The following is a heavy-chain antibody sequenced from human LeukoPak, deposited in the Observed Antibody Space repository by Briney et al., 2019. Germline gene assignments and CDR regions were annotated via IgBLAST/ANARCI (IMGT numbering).Heavy chain of an antibody. D-gene: IGHD1-14*01. CDR2: IYYSGST. J-gene: IGHJ3*02. CDR3: ARRNRPRKDAFDI. Sequence: SETLSLTCTVSGGSISNYYWSWIRQPPGKGLEWIGYIYYSGSTKYNPSLKSRVTISVDTSKNQFSLKLSSVTAADTAVYYCARRNRPRKDAFDIWGQGTMVTVSS. V-gene: IGHV4-59*08. CDR1: GGSISNYY.